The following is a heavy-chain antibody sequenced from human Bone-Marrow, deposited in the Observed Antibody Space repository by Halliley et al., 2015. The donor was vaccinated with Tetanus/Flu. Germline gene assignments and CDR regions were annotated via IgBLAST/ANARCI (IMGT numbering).Heavy chain of an antibody. CDR3: AKDVGATDYYGMDV. Sequence: SLRLSCESSSFTFSTFEMNWVRQAPGMGLEWIAYISSGGLSIYYADSVKGRFTISRDNSKNTLYLQMNSLRTDDTGVYYCAKDVGATDYYGMDVWGRGTTVSVSS. CDR2: ISSGGLSI. J-gene: IGHJ6*02. D-gene: IGHD1-26*01. V-gene: IGHV3-48*03. CDR1: SFTFSTFE.